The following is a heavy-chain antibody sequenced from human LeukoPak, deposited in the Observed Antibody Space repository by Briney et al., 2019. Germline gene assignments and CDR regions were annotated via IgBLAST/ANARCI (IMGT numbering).Heavy chain of an antibody. D-gene: IGHD3-10*01. CDR1: GGSISSYY. CDR3: ARAPYYYGSGCFDQ. CDR2: IYAIGST. V-gene: IGHV4-59*01. J-gene: IGHJ4*02. Sequence: SETLSLTCTVSGGSISSYYWSWIRQPPGKGLEWIGYIYAIGSTNYNPSLKSRVTTSVDTSKNQFSLKLSSVTAADTAVYYCARAPYYYGSGCFDQWGQGTLVTVSS.